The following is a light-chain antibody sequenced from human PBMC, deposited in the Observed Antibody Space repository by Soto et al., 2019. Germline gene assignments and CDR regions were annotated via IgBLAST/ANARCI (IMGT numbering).Light chain of an antibody. CDR2: GVT. J-gene: IGLJ1*01. CDR3: SSYTTAYFYV. Sequence: QSVLTQPASVPGSPGQSITISCTGSSSDVGAYNYVSWYQQHPGKAPKLIIHGVTNRPSGVSNRFSGSKSDYTASLTISGLQAEDEADYYCSSYTTAYFYVFGTGTKVTVL. V-gene: IGLV2-14*01. CDR1: SSDVGAYNY.